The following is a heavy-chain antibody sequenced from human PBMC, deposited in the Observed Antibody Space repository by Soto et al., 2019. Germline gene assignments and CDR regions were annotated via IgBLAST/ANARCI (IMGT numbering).Heavy chain of an antibody. J-gene: IGHJ4*02. D-gene: IGHD3-16*02. V-gene: IGHV1-2*06. Sequence: ASVKVSCKASGYSFTDYHIHWVRQAPGQGLEWLGRINPNSGGTNYAQKFQGRVTMTRDTSISTAYMELSRLRSDDTAVYYCARDLKEYDYVWGSYRYFVYWGQGTLVTVSS. CDR1: GYSFTDYH. CDR2: INPNSGGT. CDR3: ARDLKEYDYVWGSYRYFVY.